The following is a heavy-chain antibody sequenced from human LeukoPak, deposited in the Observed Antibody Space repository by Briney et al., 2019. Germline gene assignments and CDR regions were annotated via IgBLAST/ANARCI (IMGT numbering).Heavy chain of an antibody. D-gene: IGHD5-18*01. CDR1: GFTVSSNS. J-gene: IGHJ4*02. CDR2: IYSGGNT. Sequence: GGSLRLSCTVSGFTVSSNSMSWVRQAPGKGLEWVSFIYSGGNTHYSDSVKGRFTISRDNSKNTLYLQMNSLRAEDTAVYYCAKDRIGDTAFDYWGQGTLVTVSS. CDR3: AKDRIGDTAFDY. V-gene: IGHV3-53*01.